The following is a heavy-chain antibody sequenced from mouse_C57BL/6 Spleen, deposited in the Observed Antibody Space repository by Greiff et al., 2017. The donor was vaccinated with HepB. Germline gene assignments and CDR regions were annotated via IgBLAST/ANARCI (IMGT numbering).Heavy chain of an antibody. CDR1: GYTFTSYW. CDR2: IYPGNSDT. D-gene: IGHD4-1*01. CDR3: TRGGTRPYWYFDV. J-gene: IGHJ1*03. V-gene: IGHV1-5*01. Sequence: VQLQQSGTVLARPGASVKMSCKTSGYTFTSYWMHWVKQRPGQGLEWIGAIYPGNSDTSYNQKFKGKAKLTAVTSASTAYMELSSLTNEDSAVYYCTRGGTRPYWYFDVWGTGTTVTVSS.